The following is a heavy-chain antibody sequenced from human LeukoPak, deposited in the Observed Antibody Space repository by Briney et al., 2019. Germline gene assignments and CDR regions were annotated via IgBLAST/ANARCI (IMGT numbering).Heavy chain of an antibody. CDR1: GYSISSGYY. V-gene: IGHV4-38-2*02. D-gene: IGHD2-15*01. CDR3: ARVGGGNKGDYYYYYMDV. Sequence: SETLSLTCTVSGYSISSGYYWGWIRQPPGKGLEWIGSIYHSGSTYYNPSLKSRVTISVDTSKNQFSLKLSSVTAADTAVYYCARVGGGNKGDYYYYYMDVWGKGTTVTVSS. J-gene: IGHJ6*03. CDR2: IYHSGST.